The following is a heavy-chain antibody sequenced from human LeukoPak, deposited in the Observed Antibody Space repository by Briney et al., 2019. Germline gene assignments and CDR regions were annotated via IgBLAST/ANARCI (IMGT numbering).Heavy chain of an antibody. CDR1: GFTFSSYA. D-gene: IGHD2-2*01. CDR2: IGASDDTT. CDR3: AKDKGGCSSSSCHYYYAMHV. Sequence: GGSLRLSCAASGFTFSSYAMSWVRQAPGKGLEWVSGIGASDDTTYYSDSVKGRFTISRDNSKNTLYLQMNNLRPEDTAVYYCAKDKGGCSSSSCHYYYAMHVWGQGTTVTVSS. V-gene: IGHV3-23*01. J-gene: IGHJ6*02.